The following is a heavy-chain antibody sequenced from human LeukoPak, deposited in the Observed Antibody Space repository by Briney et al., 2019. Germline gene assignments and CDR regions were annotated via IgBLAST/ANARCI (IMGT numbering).Heavy chain of an antibody. CDR3: AKLVPSDDLWSGYLGWFDP. CDR1: GFTFSSYA. D-gene: IGHD3-3*01. J-gene: IGHJ5*02. V-gene: IGHV3-23*01. Sequence: PGGSLRLSCAASGFTFSSYAMSWVRQAPGKGLEWVSAISGSGGSTYYADSVKGRFTISRDNSKNTLYLQMNSLRAEDTAVYYCAKLVPSDDLWSGYLGWFDPWGQGTLVTVSS. CDR2: ISGSGGST.